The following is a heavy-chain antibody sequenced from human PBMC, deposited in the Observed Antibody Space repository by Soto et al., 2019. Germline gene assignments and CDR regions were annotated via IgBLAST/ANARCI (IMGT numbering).Heavy chain of an antibody. J-gene: IGHJ4*02. D-gene: IGHD3-3*02. CDR2: INHSGST. Sequence: SETLSLTCAVYGGSFSGYYWSWIRQPPGKGLEWIGEINHSGSTNYNPSLKSRVTISVDTSKNQFSLKLSSVTAADTAVYYCARGQIHFWSGYYTGLDYWGQGTLVTVSS. V-gene: IGHV4-34*01. CDR3: ARGQIHFWSGYYTGLDY. CDR1: GGSFSGYY.